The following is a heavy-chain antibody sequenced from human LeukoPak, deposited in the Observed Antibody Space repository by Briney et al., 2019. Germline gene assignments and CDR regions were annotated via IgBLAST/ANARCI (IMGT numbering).Heavy chain of an antibody. D-gene: IGHD3-10*01. Sequence: GGSLRLSCAASGFTFSSYSMNWVRQAPGKGLEWVSSISSSSSYIYYAGSVKGRFTISRDNAKNSLYLQMNSLRAEDTAVYYCARDTYYYGSGSDGMDVWGQGTTVTVSS. V-gene: IGHV3-21*01. CDR3: ARDTYYYGSGSDGMDV. J-gene: IGHJ6*02. CDR1: GFTFSSYS. CDR2: ISSSSSYI.